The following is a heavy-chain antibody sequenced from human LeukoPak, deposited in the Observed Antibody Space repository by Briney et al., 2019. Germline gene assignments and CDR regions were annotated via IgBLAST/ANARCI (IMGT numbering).Heavy chain of an antibody. V-gene: IGHV1-46*01. CDR2: INPSGGST. CDR1: GYIFTSYY. D-gene: IGHD1-7*01. Sequence: GASVKVSCKASGYIFTSYYMHWVRQAPGQGLEWMGIINPSGGSTSYAQKFQGRVTMTRDMSTSTVYMELSSLRSEDTAVYYCARDPGAGTTPLDYWGQGTLVTVSS. J-gene: IGHJ4*02. CDR3: ARDPGAGTTPLDY.